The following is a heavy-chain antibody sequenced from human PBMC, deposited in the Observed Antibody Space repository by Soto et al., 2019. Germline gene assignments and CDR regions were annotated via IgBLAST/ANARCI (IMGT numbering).Heavy chain of an antibody. CDR3: VRATYYTDSSGYTRCFDH. J-gene: IGHJ4*02. Sequence: LVESGGGVVQPGRSLRVSCAASGFSFSTSAMHWVRQAPGKGLEWVAAIIFDGTKKYYADSVRGRFSISRDNSNNTLYLQMNSLRREDTAVYYCVRATYYTDSSGYTRCFDHWGQGTLVTVSS. V-gene: IGHV3-30-3*01. CDR2: IIFDGTKK. D-gene: IGHD3-22*01. CDR1: GFSFSTSA.